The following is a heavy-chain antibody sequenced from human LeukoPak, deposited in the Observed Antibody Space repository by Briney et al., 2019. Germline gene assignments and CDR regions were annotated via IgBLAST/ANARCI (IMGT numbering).Heavy chain of an antibody. CDR1: GFTFSSYW. CDR3: ARDDSPSYDFWSGYYPYYYYGMDV. J-gene: IGHJ6*02. D-gene: IGHD3-3*01. V-gene: IGHV3-74*01. Sequence: PGGSLRLSCAASGFTFSSYWMHWVRQAPGKGLVWVSRINSDGSSTSYADSVKGRFTISRDNAKNTLYLQMNSLRAGDTAVYYCARDDSPSYDFWSGYYPYYYYGMDVWGQGTTVTVSS. CDR2: INSDGSST.